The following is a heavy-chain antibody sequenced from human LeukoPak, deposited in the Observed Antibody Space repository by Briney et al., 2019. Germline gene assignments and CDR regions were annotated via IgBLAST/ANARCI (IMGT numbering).Heavy chain of an antibody. V-gene: IGHV3-30-3*01. J-gene: IGHJ5*02. CDR1: GFTFSSYA. CDR2: ISYDGSNK. D-gene: IGHD3-22*01. Sequence: GRSLRLSCAASGFTFSSYAMHWVRQAPGKGMEWVAVISYDGSNKYYADSVKGRFTISRDDSKNTLYLQMNSLRAEDTAVYYCARGEVTTGTCFDPWGQGTLVTVSS. CDR3: ARGEVTTGTCFDP.